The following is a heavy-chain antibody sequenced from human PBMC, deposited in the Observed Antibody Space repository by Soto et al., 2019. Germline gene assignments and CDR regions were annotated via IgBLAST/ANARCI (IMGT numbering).Heavy chain of an antibody. J-gene: IGHJ4*02. V-gene: IGHV4-59*01. Sequence: SETLSLTCTVPGGSISSYYWTWIRQTPGKGLEWIGYIYNTGSTTYSPSLKSRVTISVNTSKNQLSLKLSSVTAADTAVYYCARAGSGYSFDYWGQGTLVTVYS. CDR3: ARAGSGYSFDY. CDR2: IYNTGST. D-gene: IGHD3-9*01. CDR1: GGSISSYY.